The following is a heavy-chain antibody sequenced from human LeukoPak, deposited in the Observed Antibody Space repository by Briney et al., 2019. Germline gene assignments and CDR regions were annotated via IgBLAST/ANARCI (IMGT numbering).Heavy chain of an antibody. D-gene: IGHD4-17*01. J-gene: IGHJ1*01. CDR1: GCTFDDYG. CDR2: INWDGGST. V-gene: IGHV3-20*04. CDR3: ARGYGDYDPEYFQH. Sequence: PGGTLRLSCAASGCTFDDYGMSWVRQAPGKGLEWVSGINWDGGSTGYADSVKGRFTISRDNAKNSLYLQMNSLRAEDTALYYCARGYGDYDPEYFQHWGQGTLVTVSS.